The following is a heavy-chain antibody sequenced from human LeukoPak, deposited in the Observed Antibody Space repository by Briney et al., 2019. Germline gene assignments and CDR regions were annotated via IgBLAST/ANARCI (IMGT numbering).Heavy chain of an antibody. Sequence: PSETLSLSCTVSGGSISSGSYYWSWIRQPAGKGLEWIGRIYTSGSINYNPSLKSRVTISVDTSKNQFSLKLSSVTTADTAVYYCAREAQIYHYYDILTGYYPKYYFDYWGQGTLVTVSS. V-gene: IGHV4-61*02. CDR2: IYTSGSI. J-gene: IGHJ4*02. D-gene: IGHD3-9*01. CDR3: AREAQIYHYYDILTGYYPKYYFDY. CDR1: GGSISSGSYY.